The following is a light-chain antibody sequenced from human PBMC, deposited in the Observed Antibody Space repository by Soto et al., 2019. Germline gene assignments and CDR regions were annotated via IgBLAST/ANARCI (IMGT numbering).Light chain of an antibody. J-gene: IGLJ3*02. CDR3: AAWGDSLSRLV. V-gene: IGLV1-47*01. Sequence: QSVLTQPHSASGAPGQRVTISCSGSSSNIGSNYVYWYQQLPGTAPLLLIDQNNQRPSGVPGLCCVYKSATSGSLAISGRGSEDEAYYYCAAWGDSLSRLVFGGGTKVTVL. CDR2: QNN. CDR1: SSNIGSNY.